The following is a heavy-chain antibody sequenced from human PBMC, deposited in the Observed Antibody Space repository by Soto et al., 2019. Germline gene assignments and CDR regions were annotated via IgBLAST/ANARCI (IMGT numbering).Heavy chain of an antibody. CDR3: VRQTGSSVAGRDSHYYYFMDV. CDR2: IYYTGST. J-gene: IGHJ6*03. Sequence: QVQLQESGPRLVKPSETLSLTCSVSGGSMRSYYWGWVRQPPGQGLEWIGYIYYTGSTKYNASLKRRVTISLAASKNQFSLKLSSVTAADTAVYFCVRQTGSSVAGRDSHYYYFMDVWGKGPTVTVSS. D-gene: IGHD6-6*01. CDR1: GGSMRSYY. V-gene: IGHV4-59*08.